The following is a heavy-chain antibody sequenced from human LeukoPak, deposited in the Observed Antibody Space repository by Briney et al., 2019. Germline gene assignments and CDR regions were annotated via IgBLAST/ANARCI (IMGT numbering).Heavy chain of an antibody. CDR3: ARDFVHYYDSSGFEYYFDF. D-gene: IGHD3-22*01. CDR2: ISSNGGRT. CDR1: GFTFSRYA. Sequence: PGGSLRLSCAASGFTFSRYAMHWVRQAPGKGLEYVSAISSNGGRTYYENSVKGRFTISRDNSKNTLYLQMGSLRAEDMAVYYCARDFVHYYDSSGFEYYFDFWGQGPLVTVSS. V-gene: IGHV3-64*01. J-gene: IGHJ4*02.